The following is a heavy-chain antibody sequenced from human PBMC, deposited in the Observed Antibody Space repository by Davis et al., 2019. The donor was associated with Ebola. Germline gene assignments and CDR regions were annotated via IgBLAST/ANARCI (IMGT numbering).Heavy chain of an antibody. D-gene: IGHD2-2*01. CDR1: GFTFSDYY. Sequence: PGGSLRLSCAASGFTFSDYYMSWIRQAPGKGLEWVSYISSSSSYTNYADSVKGRFTISRDNSKNTLYLQMNSLRAEDTAVYYCARDGDIVVVPAAKRPHLDYWGQGTLVTVSS. CDR3: ARDGDIVVVPAAKRPHLDY. CDR2: ISSSSSYT. V-gene: IGHV3-11*06. J-gene: IGHJ4*02.